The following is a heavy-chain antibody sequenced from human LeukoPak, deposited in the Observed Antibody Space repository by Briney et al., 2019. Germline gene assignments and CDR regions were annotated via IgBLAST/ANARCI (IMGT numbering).Heavy chain of an antibody. CDR2: IIPIFGTA. CDR1: GGTFSSYA. Sequence: GASVKASCKASGGTFSSYAISWVRQAPGQGLEWMGGIIPIFGTANYAQKCQGRVTITADKSTSTAYMELSSLRSEDTAVYYCARAHYGDYVLVDYWGQGTLVTVSS. D-gene: IGHD4-17*01. J-gene: IGHJ4*02. CDR3: ARAHYGDYVLVDY. V-gene: IGHV1-69*06.